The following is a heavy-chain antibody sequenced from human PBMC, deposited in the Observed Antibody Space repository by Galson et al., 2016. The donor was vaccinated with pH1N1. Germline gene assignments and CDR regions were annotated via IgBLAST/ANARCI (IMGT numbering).Heavy chain of an antibody. J-gene: IGHJ6*02. CDR3: ARDQDLGLFYAMDV. CDR1: DHTFSDNG. CDR2: ISALNGNT. Sequence: SVKVSCKASDHTFSDNGITWVRQAPGQGLEWVGWISALNGNTKYGQKFQGRITMTTDTSTRTAYMEMRNLRSDDTAVYYCARDQDLGLFYAMDVWGQGTTVIVS. V-gene: IGHV1-18*01.